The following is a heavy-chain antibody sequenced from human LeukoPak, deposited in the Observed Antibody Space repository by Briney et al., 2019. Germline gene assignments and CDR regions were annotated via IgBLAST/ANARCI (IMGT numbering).Heavy chain of an antibody. CDR3: ARDPYDFWSGYYDYYYYMDV. J-gene: IGHJ6*03. V-gene: IGHV3-48*04. CDR1: GFTFSSYS. Sequence: PGGSLRLSCAASGFTFSSYSMNWVRQAPGKGLEWVSYISSSSSTIYYADSVKGRFTISRDNAKNSLYLQMNSLRAEDTAVYYCARDPYDFWSGYYDYYYYMDVWGKGTTVTVSS. CDR2: ISSSSSTI. D-gene: IGHD3-3*01.